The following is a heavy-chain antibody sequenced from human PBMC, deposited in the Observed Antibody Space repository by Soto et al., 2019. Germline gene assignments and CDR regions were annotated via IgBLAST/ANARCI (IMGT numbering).Heavy chain of an antibody. D-gene: IGHD2-15*01. Sequence: SETLSLTCTVSGGSISSYYWSWIRQPPGKGLEWIGYIFYSGSTNYNPSLKSRVTISVDTSKNQFSLKLSSVTAADTAVYYCARAVICYLGSCKYYFDYWGQGTLVTVSS. CDR3: ARAVICYLGSCKYYFDY. J-gene: IGHJ4*02. V-gene: IGHV4-59*01. CDR1: GGSISSYY. CDR2: IFYSGST.